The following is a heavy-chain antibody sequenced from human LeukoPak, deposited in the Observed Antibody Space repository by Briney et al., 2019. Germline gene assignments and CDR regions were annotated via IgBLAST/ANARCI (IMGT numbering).Heavy chain of an antibody. CDR2: IRSKANSYAT. J-gene: IGHJ4*02. V-gene: IGHV3-73*01. Sequence: PGGSLRLSCAASGLTFSGSARHWVRQASGKGLGWVGRIRSKANSYATAYAASVKGRFTISRDDSKNTAYLQMNSLKTEDTAAYYCTRPGYSYGPGWGQGTLVTVSS. CDR1: GLTFSGSA. CDR3: TRPGYSYGPG. D-gene: IGHD5-18*01.